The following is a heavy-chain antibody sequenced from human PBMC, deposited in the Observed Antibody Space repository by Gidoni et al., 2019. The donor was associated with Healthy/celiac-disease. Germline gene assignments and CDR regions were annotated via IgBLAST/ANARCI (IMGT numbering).Heavy chain of an antibody. D-gene: IGHD2-2*01. V-gene: IGHV3-33*01. Sequence: QVQLVESGGGVVQPGRSLRPSCAASGFTFSSSGLPWVRQAPGKGLEGVAVIWYDGSNKYYADSVKGRFTISRDNSKNTLYLQMNSLRAEDTAVYYCARDRRYCSSTSCYAGGSLGYWGQGTLVTVSS. CDR1: GFTFSSSG. CDR3: ARDRRYCSSTSCYAGGSLGY. CDR2: IWYDGSNK. J-gene: IGHJ4*02.